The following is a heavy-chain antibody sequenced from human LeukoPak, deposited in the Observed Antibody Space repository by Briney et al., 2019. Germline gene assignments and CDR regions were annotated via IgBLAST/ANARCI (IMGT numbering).Heavy chain of an antibody. CDR3: ARDQVLDGDYRRYYFDY. J-gene: IGHJ4*02. CDR1: GFTFSSYW. CDR2: IKQDGSEK. V-gene: IGHV3-7*01. Sequence: PGGSLRLSCAASGFTFSSYWMSWVRQAPGKGLEWVANIKQDGSEKYYVDSVKGRFTISRDNAKNSLYLQMNSLRAEDTAVYYCARDQVLDGDYRRYYFDYWGQGTLVTVSS. D-gene: IGHD4-17*01.